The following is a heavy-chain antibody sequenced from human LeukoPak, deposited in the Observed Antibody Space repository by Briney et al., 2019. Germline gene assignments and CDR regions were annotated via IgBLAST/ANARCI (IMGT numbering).Heavy chain of an antibody. CDR2: VYFTGTP. J-gene: IGHJ4*02. CDR1: GGSISGYC. D-gene: IGHD3-22*01. Sequence: SETLSLTCTVSGGSISGYCWTWIRQAAGKGLEWIGRVYFTGTPKYNPPLRSRVTMSVDTSKNQFSLMLSSATAADSAVYYCARGDYYDSAYYALDYWGQGILVTVSS. CDR3: ARGDYYDSAYYALDY. V-gene: IGHV4-4*07.